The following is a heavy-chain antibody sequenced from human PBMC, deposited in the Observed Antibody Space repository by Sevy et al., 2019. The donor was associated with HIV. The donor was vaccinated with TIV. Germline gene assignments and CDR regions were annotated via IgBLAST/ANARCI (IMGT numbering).Heavy chain of an antibody. Sequence: SETLSLTCTVSGGSISSYYCSWIRQPPGKGLEWIGYIYYSGSTNYNPSLKSRVTISVDTSKNQFSLKLSSVTAADTAVYYCAKSVITMVRGAPGYNWFDPWGQGTLVTVSS. CDR2: IYYSGST. J-gene: IGHJ5*02. V-gene: IGHV4-59*13. CDR3: AKSVITMVRGAPGYNWFDP. CDR1: GGSISSYY. D-gene: IGHD3-10*01.